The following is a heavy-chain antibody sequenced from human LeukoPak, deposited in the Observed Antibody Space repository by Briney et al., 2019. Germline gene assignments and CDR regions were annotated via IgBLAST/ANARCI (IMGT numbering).Heavy chain of an antibody. CDR2: IYHSGST. Sequence: PSETLSLTCTVSGYSISSGYYWGWIRQPPGKGLEWIGSIYHSGSTYSNPSLKSRVTISVDTSKNQFSLKLSSVTAADTAVYYCARAPDDSTIFGVTPYNWFDPWGQGTLVTVSS. J-gene: IGHJ5*02. CDR1: GYSISSGYY. CDR3: ARAPDDSTIFGVTPYNWFDP. V-gene: IGHV4-38-2*02. D-gene: IGHD3-3*01.